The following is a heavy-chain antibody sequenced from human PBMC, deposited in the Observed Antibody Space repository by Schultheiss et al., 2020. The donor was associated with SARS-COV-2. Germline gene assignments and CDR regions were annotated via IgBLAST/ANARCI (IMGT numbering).Heavy chain of an antibody. CDR3: ARVDTSYYYYYGMDV. Sequence: ASVKVSCKASGYTFTSYAMHWVRQAPGQRLEWMGWINAGNGNTKYSQKFQGRVTMTRDTSTSTVYMELSSLRSEDTAVYYCARVDTSYYYYYGMDVWGQGTTVTVSS. CDR1: GYTFTSYA. J-gene: IGHJ6*02. CDR2: INAGNGNT. D-gene: IGHD5-18*01. V-gene: IGHV1-3*01.